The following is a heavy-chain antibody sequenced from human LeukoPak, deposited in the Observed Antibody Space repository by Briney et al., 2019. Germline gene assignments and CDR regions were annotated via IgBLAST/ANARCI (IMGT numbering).Heavy chain of an antibody. J-gene: IGHJ3*02. V-gene: IGHV4-39*07. CDR1: GGSISSSSYY. D-gene: IGHD1-26*01. CDR3: ARDQWELLRGDAFDI. CDR2: IYHSGST. Sequence: SETLSLTCTVSGGSISSSSYYWGWIRQPPGKGLEWIGSIYHSGSTYYNPSLKSRVTILVDTSKNQFSLKLRSVTAADTAVYYCARDQWELLRGDAFDIWGQGTMVTVSS.